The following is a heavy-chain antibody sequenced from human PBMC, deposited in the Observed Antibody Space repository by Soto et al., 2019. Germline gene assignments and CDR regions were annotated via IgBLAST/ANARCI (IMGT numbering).Heavy chain of an antibody. J-gene: IGHJ5*02. CDR3: ARDGRGYCISTSCYGAYNWFDP. CDR2: IYYSGST. V-gene: IGHV4-59*11. Sequence: SETLSLTCPVSGGSIRSHYWSWIRQPPGKGLEWIGYIYYSGSTKYKPSLKSRVTISVDTPKNQVSLKLSSVTAADTAVYYCARDGRGYCISTSCYGAYNWFDPWGQGTLVTVSS. CDR1: GGSIRSHY. D-gene: IGHD2-2*01.